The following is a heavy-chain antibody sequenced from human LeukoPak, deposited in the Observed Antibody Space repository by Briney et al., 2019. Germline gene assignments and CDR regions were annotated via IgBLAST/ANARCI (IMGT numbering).Heavy chain of an antibody. Sequence: ASVKVSCKASGYTFTGYYMHWVRQAPGQGLEWMGWINPNSGSTNYAQKFQGRVTMTRDTSISTAYMELSRPRSDDTAVYYCARDSRFDSGYDPLDVWGQGTTVTVSS. CDR2: INPNSGST. J-gene: IGHJ6*02. V-gene: IGHV1-2*02. D-gene: IGHD5-12*01. CDR1: GYTFTGYY. CDR3: ARDSRFDSGYDPLDV.